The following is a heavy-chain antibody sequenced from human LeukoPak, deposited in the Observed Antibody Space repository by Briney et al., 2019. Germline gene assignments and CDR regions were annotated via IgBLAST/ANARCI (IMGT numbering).Heavy chain of an antibody. V-gene: IGHV3-30*18. CDR3: AKDRSSGPHYYYGMDV. J-gene: IGHJ6*02. D-gene: IGHD6-25*01. CDR1: GFTFSSYG. Sequence: GGSLRLSCAASGFTFSSYGIHWVRQAPGKGQEWVAVSSYLGGDQFYAESVKGRFTISRDNSNKRVFLQMNTLRGEDTAVYYCAKDRSSGPHYYYGMDVRGRGTTVIVSS. CDR2: SSYLGGDQ.